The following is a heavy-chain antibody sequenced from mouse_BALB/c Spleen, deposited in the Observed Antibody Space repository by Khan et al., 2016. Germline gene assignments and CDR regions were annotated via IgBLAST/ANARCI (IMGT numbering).Heavy chain of an antibody. V-gene: IGHV5-4*02. Sequence: EVELVESGGGLVKPGGSLKLSCAASGFTFSDYYMYWVRQTPEKRLEWVATISDGGSYTYYPDSVKGRSTISRDNAKNNLYLQMSSLKSEDTAMXYCAREGLRRGFAYWGQGTLVTVSA. J-gene: IGHJ3*01. CDR2: ISDGGSYT. CDR1: GFTFSDYY. D-gene: IGHD2-4*01. CDR3: AREGLRRGFAY.